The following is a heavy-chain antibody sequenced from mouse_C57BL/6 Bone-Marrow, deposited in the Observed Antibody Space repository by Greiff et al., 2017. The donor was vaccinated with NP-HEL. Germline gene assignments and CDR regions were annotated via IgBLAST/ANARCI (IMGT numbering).Heavy chain of an antibody. Sequence: VQLKESGPGLVKPSQSLSLTCSVTGYSITSGYYWNWIRRFPGNKLEWVGSISYAGSNNYSTSLKNRISITRDTSKNQFFLKLNSVTAEDTATYYCARAYGNYLDYWGQGTTLTVSS. J-gene: IGHJ2*01. CDR1: GYSITSGYY. D-gene: IGHD2-10*02. V-gene: IGHV3-6*01. CDR3: ARAYGNYLDY. CDR2: ISYAGSN.